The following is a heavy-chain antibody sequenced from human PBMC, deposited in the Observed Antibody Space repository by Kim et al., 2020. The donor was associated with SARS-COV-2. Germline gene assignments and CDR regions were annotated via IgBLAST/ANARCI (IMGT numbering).Heavy chain of an antibody. Sequence: GGSLRLSCAASGFTFSSYSMNWVRQAPGKGLEWVSYISSSSSTIYYADSVKGRFTISRDNAKNSLYLQMNSLRDEDTAVYYCARDPYDSSGYYSGWFDPWGQGTLVTVSS. J-gene: IGHJ5*02. CDR1: GFTFSSYS. CDR2: ISSSSSTI. D-gene: IGHD3-22*01. CDR3: ARDPYDSSGYYSGWFDP. V-gene: IGHV3-48*02.